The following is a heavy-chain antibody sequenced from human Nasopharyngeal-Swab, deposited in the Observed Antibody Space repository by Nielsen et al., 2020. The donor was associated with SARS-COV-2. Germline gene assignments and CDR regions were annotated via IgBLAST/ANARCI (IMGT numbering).Heavy chain of an antibody. CDR2: IIPIFGTA. CDR3: ARDQDYYDSSGYRLIGY. V-gene: IGHV1-69*13. J-gene: IGHJ4*02. Sequence: SVKVSCKASGGTFSSYAISWVRQAPGQGLEWMGGIIPIFGTANYAQKFQGRVTITADESTSTAYMELSSLRSEGTAVYYCARDQDYYDSSGYRLIGYWGQGTLVTVSS. CDR1: GGTFSSYA. D-gene: IGHD3-22*01.